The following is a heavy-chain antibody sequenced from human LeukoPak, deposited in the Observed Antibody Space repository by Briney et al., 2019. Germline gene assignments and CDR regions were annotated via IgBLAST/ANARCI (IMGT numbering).Heavy chain of an antibody. V-gene: IGHV3-74*01. Sequence: GGSLRLSCAASGFTFSTYWMHWVRQAPGKGLVWVSQINTDGNSTTYADSVKGRFTVSRDNAKNSLYLQMNSLRAEDTAVYYCAREGAYYYDSSGYYYGKAAFDIWGQGTMVTVSS. CDR2: INTDGNST. CDR1: GFTFSTYW. CDR3: AREGAYYYDSSGYYYGKAAFDI. J-gene: IGHJ3*02. D-gene: IGHD3-22*01.